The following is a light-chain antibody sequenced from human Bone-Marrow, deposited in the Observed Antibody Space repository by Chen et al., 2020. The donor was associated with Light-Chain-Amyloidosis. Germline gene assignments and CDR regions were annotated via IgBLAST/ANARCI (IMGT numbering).Light chain of an antibody. J-gene: IGLJ3*02. CDR1: SSDVGGYNH. V-gene: IGLV2-8*01. CDR2: AVS. CDR3: SSYAGSNNLV. Sequence: SALTQPPSPSGPPGQSVTLSCTGTSSDVGGYNHVSWYSHHPGKAPQLMIYAVSKRPSGVPDRCSGSKSGSTASLTVSGLQAEDEADYYCSSYAGSNNLVFGRGTKLTVL.